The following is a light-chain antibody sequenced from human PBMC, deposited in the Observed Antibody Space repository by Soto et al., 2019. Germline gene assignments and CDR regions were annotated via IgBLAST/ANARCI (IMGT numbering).Light chain of an antibody. V-gene: IGLV2-14*01. J-gene: IGLJ2*01. CDR2: EVS. CDR3: SSYTTSSTVV. CDR1: TNDVGAYTY. Sequence: QSALTQPASVSGSPGQSITISCTGSTNDVGAYTYVSWYQQHPGKAPKLMIYEVSDRPSGASDRFSGSKSGNTASLTISGLQAEDEADYYCSSYTTSSTVVFGGGTKLTVL.